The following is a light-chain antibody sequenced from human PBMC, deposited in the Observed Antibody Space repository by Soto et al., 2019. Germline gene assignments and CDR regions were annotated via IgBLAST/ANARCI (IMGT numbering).Light chain of an antibody. CDR1: QGIGNS. CDR3: QKYDRAPSIT. V-gene: IGKV1-27*01. Sequence: DIQMTQSPSPLSASVGDRVTITCRASQGIGNSLAWYQHKPGKAPKLLIYTASTLQSGVPSRFSGSGSGTYFTLTISSLQPEDVASYYCQKYDRAPSITFGQGTRLEIK. J-gene: IGKJ5*01. CDR2: TAS.